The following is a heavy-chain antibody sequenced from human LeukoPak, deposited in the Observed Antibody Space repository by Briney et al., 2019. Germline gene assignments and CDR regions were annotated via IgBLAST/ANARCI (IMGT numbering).Heavy chain of an antibody. Sequence: GGSLRLSCAASGFTFSSYWMSWVRQAPGKGLEWVANIKQDGSEKYYVDSVKGGFTISSDNDKNSLYLQMNSLRAEDTAVYYCARGSSGWYSNDAFDIWGQGTMVTVSS. J-gene: IGHJ3*02. CDR3: ARGSSGWYSNDAFDI. CDR2: IKQDGSEK. D-gene: IGHD6-19*01. V-gene: IGHV3-7*01. CDR1: GFTFSSYW.